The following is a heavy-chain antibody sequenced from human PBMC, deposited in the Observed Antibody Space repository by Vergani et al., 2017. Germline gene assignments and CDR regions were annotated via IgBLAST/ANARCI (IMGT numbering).Heavy chain of an antibody. Sequence: EVQLVESGGGLVKRGGSLRLSCAASGFTFSSYSMNWVRQAPGKGLEWVSSISSSSSYIHYSDSLKGRFTISRDNAKSSLYLQMNSLRPEDTAVYYCAKVGRSEVAGTFGAFDIWGQGTTVTVSS. CDR2: ISSSSSYI. CDR3: AKVGRSEVAGTFGAFDI. CDR1: GFTFSSYS. V-gene: IGHV3-21*04. J-gene: IGHJ3*02. D-gene: IGHD6-19*01.